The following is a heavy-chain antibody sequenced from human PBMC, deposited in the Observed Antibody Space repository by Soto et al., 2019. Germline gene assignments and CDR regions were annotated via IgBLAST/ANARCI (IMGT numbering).Heavy chain of an antibody. CDR1: GFTFSSYI. Sequence: PGGSLRLSCAASGFTFSSYIMNWVRQSPGKGLEWVSSISSSSSYIYYADSVKGRFTISRDNAKNSLYLQMNSLRAEDTAVYYCARGAYGDYFDYWGQGTLVTVSS. CDR2: ISSSSSYI. V-gene: IGHV3-21*01. J-gene: IGHJ4*02. CDR3: ARGAYGDYFDY. D-gene: IGHD4-17*01.